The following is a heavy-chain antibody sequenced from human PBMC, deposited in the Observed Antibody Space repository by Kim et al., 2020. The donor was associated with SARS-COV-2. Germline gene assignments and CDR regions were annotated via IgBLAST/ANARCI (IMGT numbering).Heavy chain of an antibody. D-gene: IGHD3-9*01. V-gene: IGHV3-30*04. CDR3: ARVPYYDILTGYSDY. J-gene: IGHJ4*01. CDR1: GFTFSSYA. Sequence: GGSLRLSCAASGFTFSSYAMHWVRQAPGKGLEWVAVISYDGSNKYYADSVKGRFTISRDNSKNTLYLQMNSLRAEDTAVYYCARVPYYDILTGYSDYWG. CDR2: ISYDGSNK.